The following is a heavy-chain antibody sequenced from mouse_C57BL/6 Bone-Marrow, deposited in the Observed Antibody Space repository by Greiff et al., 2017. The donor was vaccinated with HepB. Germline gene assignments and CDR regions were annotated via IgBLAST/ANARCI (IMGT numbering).Heavy chain of an antibody. D-gene: IGHD2-4*01. V-gene: IGHV2-3*01. CDR3: AKEGGGDYDVPYYFDY. CDR1: GFSLTSYG. J-gene: IGHJ2*01. CDR2: IWGDGST. Sequence: VKVVESGPGLVAPSQSLSITCTVSGFSLTSYGVSWVRQPPGKGLEWLGVIWGDGSTNYHSALISRLSISKDNSKSQVFLKLNSLQTDDTATYYCAKEGGGDYDVPYYFDYWGQGTTLTVSS.